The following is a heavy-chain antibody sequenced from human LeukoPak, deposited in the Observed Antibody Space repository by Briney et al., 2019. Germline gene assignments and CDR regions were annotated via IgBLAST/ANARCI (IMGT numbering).Heavy chain of an antibody. CDR2: IYYSGST. CDR3: AGHLNWDDAFDI. D-gene: IGHD3/OR15-3a*01. CDR1: GGSISSYY. V-gene: IGHV4-59*01. J-gene: IGHJ3*02. Sequence: PSETLSLTCTVSGGSISSYYWSWIRQPPGKGLEWIGYIYYSGSTNYNPSLKSRVTISVDTSKNQFSLKLSSVTAADTAVYYCAGHLNWDDAFDIWGQGTMVTVSS.